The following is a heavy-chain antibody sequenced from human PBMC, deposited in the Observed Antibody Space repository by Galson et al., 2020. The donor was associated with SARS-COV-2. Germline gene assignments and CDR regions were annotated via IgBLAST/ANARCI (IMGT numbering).Heavy chain of an antibody. CDR1: GFTFSSYG. D-gene: IGHD5-18*01. CDR2: ISYDGSNK. CDR3: AKERGDTAMVDY. V-gene: IGHV3-30*18. J-gene: IGHJ4*02. Sequence: GESLKISCGASGFTFSSYGMHWVRQAPGKGLEWLAVISYDGSNKYYAEFVKGRFTISRDNSKNTLHLQMNSLRAEDTAIYYCAKERGDTAMVDYWGQGTLVTVSS.